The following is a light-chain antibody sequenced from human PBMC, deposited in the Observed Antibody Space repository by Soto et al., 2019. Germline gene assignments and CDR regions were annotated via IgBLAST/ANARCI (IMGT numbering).Light chain of an antibody. V-gene: IGKV3-15*01. CDR2: VAS. J-gene: IGKJ1*01. Sequence: EIVMTQSPATLSVSPGERATLSCRASQRVSSNLGWYQQKPGQAPRLLIYVASTRATGIPARFSGSGSGTEFTLTISSLQSEDFAVYYCQQYNNWPRTFGQGTKVEIK. CDR1: QRVSSN. CDR3: QQYNNWPRT.